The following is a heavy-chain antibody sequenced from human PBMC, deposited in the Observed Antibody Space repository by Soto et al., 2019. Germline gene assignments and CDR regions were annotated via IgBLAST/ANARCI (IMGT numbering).Heavy chain of an antibody. CDR1: GGSISSGGYS. V-gene: IGHV4-30-2*01. J-gene: IGHJ4*02. CDR2: IYHSGST. Sequence: SETLSLTFAVSGGSISSGGYSWSCIRQPPGKGLEWIVYIYHSGSTYYNPSLKSRVTISVDRSKNHFSLKLSSVTAADTAVYYCARKRGYSYGTIDYSGQGTLVTVSS. D-gene: IGHD5-18*01. CDR3: ARKRGYSYGTIDY.